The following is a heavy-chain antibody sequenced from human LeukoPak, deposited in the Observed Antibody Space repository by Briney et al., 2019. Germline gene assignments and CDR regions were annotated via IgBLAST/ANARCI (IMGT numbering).Heavy chain of an antibody. D-gene: IGHD3-10*01. CDR1: GGSISSYY. V-gene: IGHV4-59*01. Sequence: PSETLSLTCTVSGGSISSYYWSWIRQPPGKGLEWIGYIYYSGSTNYNPSLKSRVTISVDTSKNHFSLKLSSVTAAGTAVYYCARGLYYGSGSYYYFDYWGQGTLVTVSS. J-gene: IGHJ4*02. CDR2: IYYSGST. CDR3: ARGLYYGSGSYYYFDY.